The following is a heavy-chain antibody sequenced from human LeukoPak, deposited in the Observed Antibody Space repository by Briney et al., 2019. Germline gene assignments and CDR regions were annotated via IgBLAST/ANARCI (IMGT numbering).Heavy chain of an antibody. D-gene: IGHD6-19*01. CDR3: ARGSTRQWRDAFDI. CDR2: INHSGST. Sequence: KPSETLSLTCAVYGGSFSGYYWSWIRQPPGKGREWIGEINHSGSTNYNPSLKSRATISVDTSKNQFSLKLSSVTAADTAVYYCARGSTRQWRDAFDIWGQGTMVTVSS. V-gene: IGHV4-34*01. J-gene: IGHJ3*02. CDR1: GGSFSGYY.